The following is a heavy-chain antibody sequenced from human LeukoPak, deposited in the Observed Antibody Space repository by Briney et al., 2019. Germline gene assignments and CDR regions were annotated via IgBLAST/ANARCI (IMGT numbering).Heavy chain of an antibody. CDR3: ATCGGDCYGPTDY. J-gene: IGHJ4*02. Sequence: GGSLRLSCAASEFTFHDYGMSWVRQAPGKGLEWVSYTSSSSNTIYYADSVKGRFTISRDNAKNSLYLQMNSLRAEDMAVYYCATCGGDCYGPTDYWGQGTLVTVSS. V-gene: IGHV3-48*01. CDR1: EFTFHDYG. CDR2: TSSSSNTI. D-gene: IGHD2-21*01.